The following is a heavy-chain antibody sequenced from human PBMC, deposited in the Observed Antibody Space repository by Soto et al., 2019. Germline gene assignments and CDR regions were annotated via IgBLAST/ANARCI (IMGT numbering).Heavy chain of an antibody. V-gene: IGHV3-7*01. J-gene: IGHJ4*02. CDR3: ARLRGTDNFDY. CDR2: IKPDGSEM. CDR1: GLTFSTYW. Sequence: EVQLVESGGGLVQPGGSLRLSCAASGLTFSTYWMSWVRQAPGKGLECVANIKPDGSEMHYVDSVKGRFTISRDNAKNSLYLQMNSLRGDDTAVYYCARLRGTDNFDYWGQGTLVTVSS. D-gene: IGHD3-16*01.